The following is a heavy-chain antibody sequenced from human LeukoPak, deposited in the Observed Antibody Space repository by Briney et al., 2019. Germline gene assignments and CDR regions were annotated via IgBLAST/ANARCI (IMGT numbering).Heavy chain of an antibody. D-gene: IGHD6-13*01. V-gene: IGHV3-53*01. Sequence: GGSLRLSCAASGFTFSTNYMNWVRQAPGKGLEWVSVLYSVGDTYYGDSVKGRFTISRDNSKNTLYLQMNSLRAEDTAVYYCAGTKNIAAAGRLDYWGQGTLVTVSS. CDR2: LYSVGDT. CDR3: AGTKNIAAAGRLDY. J-gene: IGHJ4*02. CDR1: GFTFSTNY.